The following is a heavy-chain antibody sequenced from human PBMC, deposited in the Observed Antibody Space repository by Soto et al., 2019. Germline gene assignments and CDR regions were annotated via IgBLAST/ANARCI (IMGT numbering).Heavy chain of an antibody. Sequence: GXSVKVSCKASGYPFTSYYMHWVRQAPGQGLEWMGIINPSGGSTSYAQKFQGRVTMTRDTSTSTVYMELSSLRSEDTAVYYCASYDQTGTTKAFDYWGQGTLVTVSS. CDR1: GYPFTSYY. D-gene: IGHD1-1*01. J-gene: IGHJ4*02. CDR3: ASYDQTGTTKAFDY. V-gene: IGHV1-46*01. CDR2: INPSGGST.